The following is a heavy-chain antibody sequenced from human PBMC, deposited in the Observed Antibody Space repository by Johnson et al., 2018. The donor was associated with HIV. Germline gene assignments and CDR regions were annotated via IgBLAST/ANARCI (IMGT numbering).Heavy chain of an antibody. CDR2: ISSGGVT. Sequence: VQLVESGGGLIQPGGSLRLSCAASGFTVSSNYMSWVRQAPGKGLEWVSVISSGGVTYYIDSVKGRFTISRDSSKNTLYLQMNSLRAGDTAVYYCTRVARADSSGHDAFDIWGQGTMVTVSS. CDR3: TRVARADSSGHDAFDI. CDR1: GFTVSSNY. D-gene: IGHD3-22*01. J-gene: IGHJ3*02. V-gene: IGHV3-53*01.